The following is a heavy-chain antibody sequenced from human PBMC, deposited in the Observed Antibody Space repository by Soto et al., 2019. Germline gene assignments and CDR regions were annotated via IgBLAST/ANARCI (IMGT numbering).Heavy chain of an antibody. V-gene: IGHV3-21*01. D-gene: IGHD3-3*01. CDR1: GFTFSSYS. CDR3: AIGPRFLEWFELDP. CDR2: ISSSSSYI. Sequence: PGGSLRLSCAASGFTFSSYSMNWVRQAPGKGLEWVSSISSSSSYIYYADSVKGRFTISRDNAKNSLYLQMNSLRAEDTAVYYCAIGPRFLEWFELDPWGQGTLVTVSS. J-gene: IGHJ5*02.